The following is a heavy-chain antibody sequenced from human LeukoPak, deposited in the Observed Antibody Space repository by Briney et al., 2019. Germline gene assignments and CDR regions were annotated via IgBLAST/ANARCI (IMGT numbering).Heavy chain of an antibody. Sequence: GASVKASCKASGYTFTSYGIGWVRQAPGQGLEWMGWISAYNGNTNYAQKLQGRVTMTTDTSTSTAYMELRSLRSDDTAVYYCARDCSSTSCWASTGYWGQGTLVTVSS. J-gene: IGHJ4*02. CDR2: ISAYNGNT. D-gene: IGHD2-2*01. CDR1: GYTFTSYG. V-gene: IGHV1-18*01. CDR3: ARDCSSTSCWASTGY.